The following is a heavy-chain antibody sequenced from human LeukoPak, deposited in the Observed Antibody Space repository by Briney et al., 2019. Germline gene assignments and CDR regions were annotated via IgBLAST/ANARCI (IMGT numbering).Heavy chain of an antibody. Sequence: ASVKVSCKASGYTFTNYGISWVRQAPGQGLEWMGWISVYNGNTNYAQKLQGRVTITADESTSTAYMELSSLRSEDTAVYYCARDRPGRYCSSTSCYTASPFDPWGQGTLVIVSS. D-gene: IGHD2-2*02. V-gene: IGHV1-18*01. J-gene: IGHJ5*02. CDR1: GYTFTNYG. CDR3: ARDRPGRYCSSTSCYTASPFDP. CDR2: ISVYNGNT.